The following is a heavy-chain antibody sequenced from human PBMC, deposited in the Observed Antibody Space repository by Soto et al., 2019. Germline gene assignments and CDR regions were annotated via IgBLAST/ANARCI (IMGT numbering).Heavy chain of an antibody. J-gene: IGHJ6*03. CDR2: IIPIFGTA. CDR1: GGTFSSYA. Sequence: KISCKASGGTFSSYAISWVRQAPGQGLEWMGGIIPIFGTANYAQKFQGRVTITADESTSTAYMELSSLRSEDTAVYYCAARFPSTVTTYYYYYMDVWGKGTTVTVSS. V-gene: IGHV1-69*01. D-gene: IGHD4-17*01. CDR3: AARFPSTVTTYYYYYMDV.